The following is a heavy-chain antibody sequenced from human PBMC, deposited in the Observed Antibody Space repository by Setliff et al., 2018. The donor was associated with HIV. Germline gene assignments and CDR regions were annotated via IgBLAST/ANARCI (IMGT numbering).Heavy chain of an antibody. J-gene: IGHJ6*03. CDR2: IYYSGST. Sequence: PSETLSLTCNVSGGSISGYYWSWIRQSPGKGLEWIGYIYYSGSTNYNPSLKSRVTISVDTSKNQFSLNLSSATAADTAVYYCVGSTIAAAVYYYYYYMDVWGKGTTVTVSS. CDR3: VGSTIAAAVYYYYYYMDV. D-gene: IGHD6-13*01. V-gene: IGHV4-59*08. CDR1: GGSISGYY.